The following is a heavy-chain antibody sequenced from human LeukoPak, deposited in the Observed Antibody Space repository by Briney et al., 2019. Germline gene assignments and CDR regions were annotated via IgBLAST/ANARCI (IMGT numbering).Heavy chain of an antibody. D-gene: IGHD1-26*01. J-gene: IGHJ6*02. CDR2: IYAGGET. V-gene: IGHV3-66*01. CDR3: ARDRLPPWEPRSASYGMDV. CDR1: GFTVNNNY. Sequence: GGSLRLSCAVSGFTVNNNYMNWVRQAPGKGLEWVSVIYAGGETYYADSVRGRLTISRDTSALYLQRNSLRAEDTAVYYCARDRLPPWEPRSASYGMDVWGQGTTVTVSS.